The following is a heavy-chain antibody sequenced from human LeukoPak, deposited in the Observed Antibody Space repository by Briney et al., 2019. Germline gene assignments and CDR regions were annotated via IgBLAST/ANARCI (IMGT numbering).Heavy chain of an antibody. CDR3: ARGDSWYFPVQLPNY. CDR2: INPSGGST. CDR1: GYTFTSYY. J-gene: IGHJ4*02. D-gene: IGHD5-18*01. V-gene: IGHV1-46*01. Sequence: ASVKVSCKASGYTFTSYYMHWVRQAPGQGLEWMGIINPSGGSTSYAQKFQGRVTMTRDMSTSTVYMELSSLSSEDTAVYYCARGDSWYFPVQLPNYWGQGTLVTVSS.